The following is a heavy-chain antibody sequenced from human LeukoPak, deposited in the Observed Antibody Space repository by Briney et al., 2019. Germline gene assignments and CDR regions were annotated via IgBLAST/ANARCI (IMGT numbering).Heavy chain of an antibody. D-gene: IGHD6-6*01. CDR3: ARETVLPRRGNKYSSSSAYYMDV. V-gene: IGHV3-30*03. J-gene: IGHJ6*03. Sequence: GSLRLSCAASGFTFSSYGMHWVRQAPGKGLEWVAVISYDGSNKYYADSVKGRFTISRDNAKNSLYLQMNSLRAEDTAVYYCARETVLPRRGNKYSSSSAYYMDVWGKGTTVTVSS. CDR1: GFTFSSYG. CDR2: ISYDGSNK.